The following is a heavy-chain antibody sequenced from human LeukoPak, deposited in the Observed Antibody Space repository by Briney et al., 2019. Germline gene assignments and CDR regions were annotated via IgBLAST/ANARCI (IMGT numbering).Heavy chain of an antibody. D-gene: IGHD3-22*01. CDR2: ISGSGGST. CDR1: GFTFSSYA. CDR3: AKGGMIVVVTIDY. J-gene: IGHJ4*02. Sequence: GGALRLSCAASGFTFSSYAMSWVRQAPGKGLEWVSAISGSGGSTYYADSVKGRFTISRDNSKNTLYLQMNSLRAEDTAVYYCAKGGMIVVVTIDYWGQGTLVTVSS. V-gene: IGHV3-23*01.